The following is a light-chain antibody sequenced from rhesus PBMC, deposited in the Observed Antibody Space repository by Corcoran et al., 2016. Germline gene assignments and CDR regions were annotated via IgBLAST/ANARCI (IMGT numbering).Light chain of an antibody. CDR1: QSLSNY. J-gene: IGKJ2*01. CDR3: QQGYSYPSS. Sequence: DIQMTQSPSSLSASVGDRVTITCQASQSLSNYLNWYQQKPGKIPKLLIYRASSLKSGIPSRFIGSGSGKDFTLTISSLQHEDFATYYCQQGYSYPSSFGQGTKVEIK. V-gene: IGKV1S9*01. CDR2: RAS.